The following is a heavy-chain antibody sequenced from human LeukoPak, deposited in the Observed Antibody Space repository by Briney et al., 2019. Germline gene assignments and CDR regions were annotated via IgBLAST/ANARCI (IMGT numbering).Heavy chain of an antibody. CDR1: GYTFTSYD. D-gene: IGHD6-6*01. CDR3: ARGRHRAARYYFDY. V-gene: IGHV1-8*03. J-gene: IGHJ4*02. Sequence: ASVKVSCKASGYTFTSYDINWVRQATGQGLEWIGWMNPNSGNTGYAQKFQGRVTITRNTSISTAYMELSSLRSEDTAVYYCARGRHRAARYYFDYWGQGTLVTVSS. CDR2: MNPNSGNT.